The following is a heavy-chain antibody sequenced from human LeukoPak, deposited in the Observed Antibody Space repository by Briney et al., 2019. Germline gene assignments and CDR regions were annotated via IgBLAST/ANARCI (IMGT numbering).Heavy chain of an antibody. CDR2: ISDSGGRT. V-gene: IGHV3-23*01. J-gene: IGHJ6*02. Sequence: PGGSPRLSCAASGFTFYSYAMSWVRQAPGKGLEWVSSISDSGGRTNYADSVSGRLTISRDNSKNTLYLQMNSLRAEDTAVYYCAKSGGYYYDSSGYSSYYYYGMDVWGQGTTVTVSS. CDR1: GFTFYSYA. CDR3: AKSGGYYYDSSGYSSYYYYGMDV. D-gene: IGHD3-22*01.